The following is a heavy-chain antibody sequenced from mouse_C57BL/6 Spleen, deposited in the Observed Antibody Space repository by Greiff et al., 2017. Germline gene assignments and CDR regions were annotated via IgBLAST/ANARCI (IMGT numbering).Heavy chain of an antibody. J-gene: IGHJ2*01. Sequence: QVQLQQSGAELVRPGTSVKMSCKASGYTFTNYWIGWAKQRPGHGLEWIGDIYPGGGYTNYNEKFKGKATLTADKSSSTAYMQFSSLTSEDSAIYYCAREEGLRHYFGDWGQGTTLSVAS. CDR3: AREEGLRHYFGD. D-gene: IGHD2-4*01. CDR2: IYPGGGYT. V-gene: IGHV1-63*01. CDR1: GYTFTNYW.